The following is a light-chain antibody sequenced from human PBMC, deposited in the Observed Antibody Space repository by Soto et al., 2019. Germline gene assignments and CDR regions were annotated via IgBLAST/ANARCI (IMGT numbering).Light chain of an antibody. J-gene: IGKJ1*01. CDR3: QQSYSAPPT. Sequence: DNQLTQSPSSLSAYVGDRVTITCRASLTTSIYLNWYQHKPGKAPRLLIYAASNLQSGVPSRFSGSGSATDFTLSISSLQAEDFATYYCQQSYSAPPTFGQGTKV. CDR2: AAS. V-gene: IGKV1-39*01. CDR1: LTTSIY.